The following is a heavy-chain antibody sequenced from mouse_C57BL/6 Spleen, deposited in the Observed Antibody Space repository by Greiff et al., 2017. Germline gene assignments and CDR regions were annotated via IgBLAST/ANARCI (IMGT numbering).Heavy chain of an antibody. CDR2: IDPSDSDT. J-gene: IGHJ2*02. D-gene: IGHD2-4*01. CDR3: SSMDYDFDY. V-gene: IGHV1-52*01. Sequence: VQLQQPGAELVRPGSSVKLSCKASGYTFTSYWMHWVKQRPIQGLEWIGNIDPSDSDTHYNQKFKDKATLTVDKSSSTAYMQLSSLSSEDSSVYYCSSMDYDFDYWGQGTSLTVSS. CDR1: GYTFTSYW.